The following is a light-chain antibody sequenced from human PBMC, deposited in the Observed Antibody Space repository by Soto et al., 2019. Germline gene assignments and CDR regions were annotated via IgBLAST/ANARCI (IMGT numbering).Light chain of an antibody. CDR2: KAS. CDR3: QPYNSYSEA. CDR1: QTISSW. J-gene: IGKJ1*01. V-gene: IGKV1-5*03. Sequence: DIPMTQSPSTLSGSVGDRVTITCRASQTISSWLAWYQQKPGKAPKLLIYKASTLKSGVPSRFSGSGSGTEFTLTIRRLQPDYFATYYCQPYNSYSEAFGQGTKVELK.